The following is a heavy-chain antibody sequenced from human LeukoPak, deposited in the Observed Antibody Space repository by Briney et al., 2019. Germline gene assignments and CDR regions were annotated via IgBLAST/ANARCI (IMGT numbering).Heavy chain of an antibody. V-gene: IGHV3-23*01. J-gene: IGHJ2*01. CDR3: ARELVSLGTGYFDL. CDR2: ITGSSTWT. CDR1: GFTFGTNG. D-gene: IGHD7-27*01. Sequence: GGSLRLSCEASGFTFGTNGMTWVRQAPGKGLEWVSGITGSSTWTYYADSVRGRFTISRDNSKNTLHLQMNNLTADDTAIYYCARELVSLGTGYFDLWGRGTLVTVSS.